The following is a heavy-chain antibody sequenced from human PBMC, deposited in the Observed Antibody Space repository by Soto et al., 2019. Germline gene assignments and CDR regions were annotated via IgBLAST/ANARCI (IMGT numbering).Heavy chain of an antibody. D-gene: IGHD2-2*01. CDR3: ARDCSSTSCSEYYFDY. CDR2: IIPILGIA. J-gene: IGHJ4*02. CDR1: GGTFSSYT. V-gene: IGHV1-69*04. Sequence: SVKVSCKVSGGTFSSYTISWVRQAPGQGLEWMGRIIPILGIANYAQKFQGRVTITADKSTSTAYMELSSLRSEDTAVYYCARDCSSTSCSEYYFDYWGQGTLVTVPQ.